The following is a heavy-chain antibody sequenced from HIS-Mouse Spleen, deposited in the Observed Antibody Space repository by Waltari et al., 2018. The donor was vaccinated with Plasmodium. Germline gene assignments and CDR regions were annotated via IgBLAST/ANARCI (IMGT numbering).Heavy chain of an antibody. CDR3: ARVLGYKAAAGTFVEYFQH. V-gene: IGHV1-2*02. D-gene: IGHD6-13*01. J-gene: IGHJ1*01. Sequence: QVQLVQSGAEVKKPGASVKVSCKASGYTFTGYQVHWVRQAPGQGLEWMGWINPNSGGTNYAQKFQGRVTMTRDTSISTAYMELSRLRSDDTAVYYCARVLGYKAAAGTFVEYFQHWGQGTLVTVSS. CDR1: GYTFTGYQ. CDR2: INPNSGGT.